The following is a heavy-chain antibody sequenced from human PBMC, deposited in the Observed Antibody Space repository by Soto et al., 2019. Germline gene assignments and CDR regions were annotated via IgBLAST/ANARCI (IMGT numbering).Heavy chain of an antibody. CDR3: ARDGTGKAVAQPLDWYFDL. D-gene: IGHD6-19*01. CDR2: ISYDGSNK. J-gene: IGHJ2*01. V-gene: IGHV3-30-3*01. CDR1: GFTFSSYA. Sequence: QVQLVESGGGVVQPGRSLRLSCAASGFTFSSYAMHWVRQAPGKGLEWVAVISYDGSNKYYADSVKGRLTISRDNSKNTLYRQMNSLRAEDTAVYYCARDGTGKAVAQPLDWYFDLWVRGTLVTVSS.